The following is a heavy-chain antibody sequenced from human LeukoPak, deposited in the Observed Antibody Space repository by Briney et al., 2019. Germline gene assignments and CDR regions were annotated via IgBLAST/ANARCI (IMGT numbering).Heavy chain of an antibody. CDR3: AKSGVVWFGEFSPKRCYYMDV. CDR1: GFTFNSYG. Sequence: GGSLRLSCAASGFTFNSYGMHWVRQAPGKGLEWVAVISYDGSNKYYADSVKGRFTISRDNSKNTLYLQMNSLRAEDTAVYYCAKSGVVWFGEFSPKRCYYMDVWGKGTTVTVSS. V-gene: IGHV3-30*18. D-gene: IGHD3-10*01. CDR2: ISYDGSNK. J-gene: IGHJ6*03.